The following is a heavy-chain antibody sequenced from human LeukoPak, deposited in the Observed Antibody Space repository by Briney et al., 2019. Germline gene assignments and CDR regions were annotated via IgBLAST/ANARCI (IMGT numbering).Heavy chain of an antibody. V-gene: IGHV3-33*01. CDR3: ARGGRGSAAVVAPRSFDI. Sequence: PGGSLRLSCGASGFSFSLYGMHWVRQAPGKGLEWVAFIWAAGNDDFYADSVKGRFIISRDISKNTLYLQMNSLRAEDSALYYCARGGRGSAAVVAPRSFDIWGQGTMVTVSS. CDR2: IWAAGNDD. D-gene: IGHD3-22*01. J-gene: IGHJ3*02. CDR1: GFSFSLYG.